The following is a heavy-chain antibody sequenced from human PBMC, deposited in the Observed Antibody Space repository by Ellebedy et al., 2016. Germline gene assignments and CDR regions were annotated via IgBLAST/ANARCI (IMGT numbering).Heavy chain of an antibody. J-gene: IGHJ6*03. V-gene: IGHV3-7*01. D-gene: IGHD1-26*01. Sequence: GESLKISXAASGFTFSSYAMSWVRQAPGKGLEWVANIKQDGSEKYYVDSVKGRFTISRDNAKNSLYLQMNSLRAEDTAVYYCARGAYGGSYYYYYMDVWGKGTTVTVSS. CDR1: GFTFSSYA. CDR3: ARGAYGGSYYYYYMDV. CDR2: IKQDGSEK.